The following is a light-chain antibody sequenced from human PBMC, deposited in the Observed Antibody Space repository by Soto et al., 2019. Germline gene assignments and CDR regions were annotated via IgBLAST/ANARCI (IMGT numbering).Light chain of an antibody. V-gene: IGLV3-21*04. CDR2: YDS. Sequence: SYELTQPPSVSVAPGKTARITCGGNNIGSKSVHWYQQKPDQAPVLVIYYDSDRPSGIPERFSGSNSGNTATLTISRVEAGDEADYYSQVWDSSSDHLVVFGGGTKLTVL. J-gene: IGLJ2*01. CDR3: QVWDSSSDHLVV. CDR1: NIGSKS.